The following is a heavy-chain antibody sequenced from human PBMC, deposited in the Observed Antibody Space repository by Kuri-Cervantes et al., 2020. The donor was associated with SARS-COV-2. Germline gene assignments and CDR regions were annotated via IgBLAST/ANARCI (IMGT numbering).Heavy chain of an antibody. Sequence: GSLRLSCAVYGGSFSGYYWSWIRQPPGKGLEWIGEINHSGSTNYNPSLKSRVTISVDTSKNQFSLKLSSVTAADTAVYYCARDGGYCSSTSCYFWGEGNWFDPWGQGTLVTVSS. V-gene: IGHV4-34*01. CDR1: GGSFSGYY. J-gene: IGHJ5*02. CDR2: INHSGST. CDR3: ARDGGYCSSTSCYFWGEGNWFDP. D-gene: IGHD2-2*01.